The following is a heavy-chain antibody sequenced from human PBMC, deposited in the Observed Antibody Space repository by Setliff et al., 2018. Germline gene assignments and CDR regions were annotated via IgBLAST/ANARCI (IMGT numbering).Heavy chain of an antibody. D-gene: IGHD2-15*01. Sequence: ASVKVSCTASGYIFKRYGISGVRQAPGQGREWMGWISSYNDVTNYAQSVQGRVTMTTDTSKSAAHMDLRGLRSDDTAVYYCAISTLSICSGGSCPNAFDVWGQGTMVTVSS. V-gene: IGHV1-18*01. CDR2: ISSYNDVT. CDR1: GYIFKRYG. CDR3: AISTLSICSGGSCPNAFDV. J-gene: IGHJ3*01.